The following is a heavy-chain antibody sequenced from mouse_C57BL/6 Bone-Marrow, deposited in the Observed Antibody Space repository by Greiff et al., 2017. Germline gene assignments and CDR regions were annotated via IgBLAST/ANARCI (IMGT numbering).Heavy chain of an antibody. CDR2: IYPRSGNT. V-gene: IGHV1-81*01. D-gene: IGHD2-3*01. CDR1: GYTFTSYG. J-gene: IGHJ2*01. CDR3: ARSLSDGYYTDFDY. Sequence: VQLQQSGAELARPGASVKLSCKASGYTFTSYGISWVKQRTGQGLEWIGEIYPRSGNTYYNEKFKGKATLTVDKSSSTAYMQLSSLTSEDSAVYYCARSLSDGYYTDFDYWGQGTTLTVSS.